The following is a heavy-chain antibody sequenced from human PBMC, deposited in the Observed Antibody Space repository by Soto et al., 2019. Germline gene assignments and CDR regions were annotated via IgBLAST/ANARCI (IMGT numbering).Heavy chain of an antibody. J-gene: IGHJ6*02. Sequence: PGESLKISCEGSGYSFTRYWIGCVRQMPGKGLEWMGIIYPGDSDTRYSPSFQGQVTISADKSISTAYLQWSSLKASDTAMYYCARHVPLVGYSSGWFKTQYYYYGMDVWGQGTTVTVSS. CDR3: ARHVPLVGYSSGWFKTQYYYYGMDV. CDR1: GYSFTRYW. CDR2: IYPGDSDT. D-gene: IGHD6-19*01. V-gene: IGHV5-51*01.